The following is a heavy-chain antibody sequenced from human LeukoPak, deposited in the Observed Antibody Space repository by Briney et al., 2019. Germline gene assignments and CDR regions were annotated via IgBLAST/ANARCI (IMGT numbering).Heavy chain of an antibody. Sequence: SETLSLTCVVYGGSFSGYYWSWIRQPPGKGLEWIGYIYYSGSTNYNPSLKSRVTISVDTSKNQFSLKLSSVTAADTAVYYCARVNYYDSSGYYYPEYWGQGTLVTVSS. J-gene: IGHJ4*02. CDR1: GGSFSGYY. CDR3: ARVNYYDSSGYYYPEY. CDR2: IYYSGST. V-gene: IGHV4-59*01. D-gene: IGHD3-22*01.